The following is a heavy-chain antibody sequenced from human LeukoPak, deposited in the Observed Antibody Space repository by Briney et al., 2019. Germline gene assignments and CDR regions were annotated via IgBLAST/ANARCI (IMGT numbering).Heavy chain of an antibody. V-gene: IGHV3-23*01. Sequence: PGGSLRLSCAASGFTFSSYGMSWVRQAPGKGLEWVSGITGSGATTYYADSVKGRFTISRDNSKNTLYLQMNSLRAEDTAVYYCAKDDDWLQFESWGQGTLVTVSS. CDR2: ITGSGATT. D-gene: IGHD5-24*01. CDR1: GFTFSSYG. CDR3: AKDDDWLQFES. J-gene: IGHJ5*01.